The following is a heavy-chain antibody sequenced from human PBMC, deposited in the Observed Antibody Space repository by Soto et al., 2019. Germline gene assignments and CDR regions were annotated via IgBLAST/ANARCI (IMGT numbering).Heavy chain of an antibody. V-gene: IGHV3-23*01. CDR3: AKGVYGDYVYYMDV. CDR2: ISGSGGST. J-gene: IGHJ6*03. D-gene: IGHD4-17*01. Sequence: GGSLRLSCAASGFTFSSYAMSWVRQAPGKGLEWVSAISGSGGSTYYADSVKGRFTISRDNSKNTLYLQMNSLRAEDTAVYYCAKGVYGDYVYYMDVWGKGTTVTVSS. CDR1: GFTFSSYA.